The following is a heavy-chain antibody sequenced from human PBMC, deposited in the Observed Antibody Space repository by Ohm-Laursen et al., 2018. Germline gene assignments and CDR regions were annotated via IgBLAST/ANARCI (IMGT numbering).Heavy chain of an antibody. CDR1: GFTVSSYG. Sequence: SLRLSCTASGFTVSSYGMHWVRQAPGKGLEWVAVISYDGSNKYYADSVKGRFTISRDNSKNTLYLQMNSLRAEDTAVYYCAKDLVVVVAATIEYYYGMDVWGQGTTVTVSS. D-gene: IGHD2-15*01. CDR3: AKDLVVVVAATIEYYYGMDV. V-gene: IGHV3-30*18. CDR2: ISYDGSNK. J-gene: IGHJ6*02.